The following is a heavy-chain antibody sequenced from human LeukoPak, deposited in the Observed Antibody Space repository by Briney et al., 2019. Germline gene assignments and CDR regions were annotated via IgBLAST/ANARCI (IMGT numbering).Heavy chain of an antibody. J-gene: IGHJ6*03. V-gene: IGHV1-69*01. CDR2: IIPIFGTA. D-gene: IGHD3-22*01. CDR1: GGTFSNYA. CDR3: ARGPDYYDSSGYDYYYMDV. Sequence: SSVKVSCKASGGTFSNYAISWVRQAPGQGLEWMGGIIPIFGTANYAQKFQGRVTITAGESTSTAYMELSSLRSEDTAVYYCARGPDYYDSSGYDYYYMDVWGKGTTVTVSS.